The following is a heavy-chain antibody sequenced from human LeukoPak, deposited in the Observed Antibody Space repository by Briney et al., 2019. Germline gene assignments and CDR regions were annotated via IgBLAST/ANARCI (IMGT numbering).Heavy chain of an antibody. CDR3: ARDPYYYDSSGYYSGAEYFQH. CDR2: INPNSGGT. J-gene: IGHJ1*01. CDR1: GYTFTGYY. D-gene: IGHD3-22*01. V-gene: IGHV1-2*02. Sequence: ASVKVSCKASGYTFTGYYMHWVRQAPGQGLEWMGWINPNSGGTNYAQKFQGRVTMTRDTSISTAYMELSRLRSDDTAVYYCARDPYYYDSSGYYSGAEYFQHWGQGTLVTVSS.